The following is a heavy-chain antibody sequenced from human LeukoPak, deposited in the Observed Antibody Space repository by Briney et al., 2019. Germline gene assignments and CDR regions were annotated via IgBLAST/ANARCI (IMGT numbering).Heavy chain of an antibody. J-gene: IGHJ4*02. D-gene: IGHD1-7*01. CDR1: GFTLSDYY. CDR2: ISSIGSTI. Sequence: GGSLRLSCAASGFTLSDYYMSWIRQPPGEGLEWVSYISSIGSTIYYADSGKGRFTISRDNAKNSLYLQMNSLRAEDTAVYYCARGGWNYWPIDYWGQGTLVTVSS. V-gene: IGHV3-11*04. CDR3: ARGGWNYWPIDY.